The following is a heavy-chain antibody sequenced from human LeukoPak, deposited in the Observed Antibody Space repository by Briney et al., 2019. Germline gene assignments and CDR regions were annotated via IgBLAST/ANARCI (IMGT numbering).Heavy chain of an antibody. J-gene: IGHJ6*03. CDR3: ARDPYSGYYGDYYYYYMDV. V-gene: IGHV3-48*03. CDR1: GFTFSSYE. Sequence: GGSLRLSCAASGFTFSSYEMNWVRQAPGKGLEWVSYIDSSGSNIHYADSVKGRFTISRDNAKNSLYLQINSLRAEDTAVYYCARDPYSGYYGDYYYYYMDVWGKGTTVTISS. CDR2: IDSSGSNI. D-gene: IGHD5-12*01.